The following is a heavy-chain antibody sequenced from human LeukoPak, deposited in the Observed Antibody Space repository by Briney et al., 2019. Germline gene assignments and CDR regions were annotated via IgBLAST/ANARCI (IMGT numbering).Heavy chain of an antibody. Sequence: GASVKVSCQASGYIFTSYGVSWVRQAPGQGLEWMGWINPNSGGTNYAQKFQGRVTMTRDTSISTVYMELSRLTSDDTAVFYCARRYYDALTGYYPFDHWGQGTLVTVSS. CDR1: GYIFTSYG. CDR3: ARRYYDALTGYYPFDH. CDR2: INPNSGGT. J-gene: IGHJ4*02. V-gene: IGHV1-2*02. D-gene: IGHD3-9*01.